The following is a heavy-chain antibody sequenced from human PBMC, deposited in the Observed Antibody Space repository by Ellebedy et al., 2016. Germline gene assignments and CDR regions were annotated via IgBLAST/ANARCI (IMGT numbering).Heavy chain of an antibody. CDR2: IHLGGSS. V-gene: IGHV4-59*08. CDR1: GASLNVDY. CDR3: ARHQYGRGADS. Sequence: SETLSLTCTVSGASLNVDYWGWVRQPPGKGLEYIANIHLGGSSNHNPSLRSRITMSMDTSKNLFSLTLTSLTAADTAVYYCARHQYGRGADSWGQGLLVTVSS. D-gene: IGHD1-26*01. J-gene: IGHJ5*01.